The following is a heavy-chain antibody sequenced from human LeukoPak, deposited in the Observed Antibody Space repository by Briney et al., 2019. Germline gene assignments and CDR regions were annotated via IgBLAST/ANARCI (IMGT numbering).Heavy chain of an antibody. CDR3: TKDVQVGPTRGFFDF. D-gene: IGHD1-26*01. J-gene: IGHJ4*03. CDR1: GFTFSSYT. V-gene: IGHV3-23*01. CDR2: ISATGFTT. Sequence: GGSLRLSCAASGFTFSSYTMSWVRQAPGKGLEWISVISATGFTTHHTDSVKGRFTISRDNSKSILYLRMDGLRAEDTAIYFCTKDVQVGPTRGFFDFWGQGTLVTVSS.